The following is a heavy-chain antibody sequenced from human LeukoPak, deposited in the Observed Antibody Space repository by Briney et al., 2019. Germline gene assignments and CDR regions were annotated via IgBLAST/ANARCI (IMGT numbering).Heavy chain of an antibody. CDR2: INHDGRT. Sequence: SETLSLTCAVYGGSFSGYYWSWVRQPPGKGLEWIGEINHDGRTNYNTSLKSRLTMSVDTSNNQFSLKLSSVTAADTAVYYCARGTDGLDFWGQGTLVTVSS. CDR1: GGSFSGYY. V-gene: IGHV4-34*01. J-gene: IGHJ4*02. CDR3: ARGTDGLDF.